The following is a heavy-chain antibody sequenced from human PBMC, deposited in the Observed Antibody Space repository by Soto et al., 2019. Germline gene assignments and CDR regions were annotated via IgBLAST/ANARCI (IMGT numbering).Heavy chain of an antibody. D-gene: IGHD1-7*01. CDR1: GYSFTSDW. J-gene: IGHJ6*02. CDR2: IDPSDSYT. V-gene: IGHV5-10-1*01. CDR3: AKEDGITGTRYYYYYGMDV. Sequence: PGESLKICCKGAGYSFTSDWISGGRQMPGKGLEWMGRIDPSDSYTNYSPSFQGHVTISADKSISTAYLQWSSLKASDTAMYYCAKEDGITGTRYYYYYGMDVWGQGTTVTVSS.